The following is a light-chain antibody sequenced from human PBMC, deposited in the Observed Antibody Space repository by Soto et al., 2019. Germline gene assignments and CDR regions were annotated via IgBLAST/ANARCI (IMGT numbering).Light chain of an antibody. CDR3: QAYDYSPTALV. V-gene: IGLV1-40*01. CDR1: NSNLGAGYD. J-gene: IGLJ2*01. Sequence: QSVRTQPRSVCGAPGQRVTISCNGNNSNLGAGYDVHWYQQLPGAAPKRVVFGNRNRPSGVPERFSGSKSGTSASLAITGLHAEHEADYYCQAYDYSPTALVFGAGTQLTVL. CDR2: GNR.